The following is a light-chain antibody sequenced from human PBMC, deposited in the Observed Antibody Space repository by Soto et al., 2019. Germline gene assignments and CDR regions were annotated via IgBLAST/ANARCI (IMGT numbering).Light chain of an antibody. CDR1: YTDVGGYNR. V-gene: IGLV2-14*01. J-gene: IGLJ3*02. Sequence: QSALTQPASVSGSPGQSITISCTGTYTDVGGYNRVSWYQHHAGKGPKMLIFEVDNRPSGISDRFSGSKSGDTASLTISDLQAEDEADYYCVSYIESSLTHWVFGGGTKLPS. CDR2: EVD. CDR3: VSYIESSLTHWV.